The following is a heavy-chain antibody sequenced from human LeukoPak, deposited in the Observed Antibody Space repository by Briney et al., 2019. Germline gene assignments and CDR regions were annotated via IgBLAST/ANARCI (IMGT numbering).Heavy chain of an antibody. D-gene: IGHD1-26*01. CDR2: IYYSGST. CDR1: GGSISSYY. Sequence: SETLSLTCTVAGGSISSYYWSWIRQPPGKGLEWIGYIYYSGSTNYNPSLKNRVTISVDTSKNQFSLKLSSVTAADTAVYYCARHGYSGSYKEDFDYWGQGTLVTVSS. V-gene: IGHV4-59*08. J-gene: IGHJ4*02. CDR3: ARHGYSGSYKEDFDY.